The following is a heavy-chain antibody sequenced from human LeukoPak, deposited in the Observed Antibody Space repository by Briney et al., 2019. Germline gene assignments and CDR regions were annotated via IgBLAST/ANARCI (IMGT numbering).Heavy chain of an antibody. CDR3: VKDRWVDY. Sequence: GGSLRLSCSVSGFSISDYAMHWVRQAPGKGLEYVSGISSNGGSTYYVDSVKGRFTISRDNSKNALYLQMSSLRTEDTAVYYCVKDRWVDYWGQGILVSVSS. D-gene: IGHD3-16*01. J-gene: IGHJ4*02. V-gene: IGHV3-64D*09. CDR2: ISSNGGST. CDR1: GFSISDYA.